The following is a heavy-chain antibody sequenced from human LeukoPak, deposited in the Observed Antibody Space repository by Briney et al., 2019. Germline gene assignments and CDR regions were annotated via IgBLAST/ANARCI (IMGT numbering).Heavy chain of an antibody. J-gene: IGHJ6*02. CDR1: GFTFSDYA. CDR2: ISSSGGAM. Sequence: GGSLRLSCAASGFTFSDYAMSWVRQAPGTGLEWVSAISSSGGAMNYADSVKGRFTISRDKSKNTLYLQMNSLRAEDTAAYYCAKASGYSYGYWYYGMDVWGQGTTVTVSS. V-gene: IGHV3-23*01. D-gene: IGHD5-18*01. CDR3: AKASGYSYGYWYYGMDV.